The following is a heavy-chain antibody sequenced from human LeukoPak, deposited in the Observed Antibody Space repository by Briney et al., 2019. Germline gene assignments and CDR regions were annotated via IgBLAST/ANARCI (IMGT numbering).Heavy chain of an antibody. CDR2: IKSNSGAT. D-gene: IGHD3-10*01. CDR1: GYTFTGYY. CDR3: ARGSCTTKGKFPNDY. Sequence: ASVKVSCKASGYTFTGYYMHWVRQAPGQGLEWMGWIKSNSGATEFAQKFQGRVTMTRDTSISTAYMELITLTSDDTAVYYCARGSCTTKGKFPNDYWGQGTLVTVFS. J-gene: IGHJ4*02. V-gene: IGHV1-2*02.